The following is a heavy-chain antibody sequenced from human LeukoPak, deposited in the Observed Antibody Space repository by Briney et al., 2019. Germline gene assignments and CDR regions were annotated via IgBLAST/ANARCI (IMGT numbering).Heavy chain of an antibody. Sequence: ASVKVSCKASGYTFTSYGISWVRQAPGQGLEWMGWINPNSGGTNYAQKFQGRVTMTRDTSISTAYMELSRLRSDDTAVYFCASSPLGSYYFDHWGQGSLVTVSS. CDR1: GYTFTSYG. CDR2: INPNSGGT. V-gene: IGHV1-2*02. D-gene: IGHD3-10*01. CDR3: ASSPLGSYYFDH. J-gene: IGHJ4*02.